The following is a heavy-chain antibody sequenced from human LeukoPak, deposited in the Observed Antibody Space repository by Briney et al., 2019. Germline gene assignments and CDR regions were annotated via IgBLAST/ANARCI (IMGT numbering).Heavy chain of an antibody. J-gene: IGHJ4*02. Sequence: PGGSLRLSCAASGFTFSSYAMHWVRQAPGKGLEWVAVISYDGSNKYYADSVKGRFTISRDNAKNSLYLQMNSLRAEDTAVYYCAREVEWGTAAGYYFDYWGQGTLVTVSS. D-gene: IGHD3-3*01. V-gene: IGHV3-30-3*01. CDR2: ISYDGSNK. CDR3: AREVEWGTAAGYYFDY. CDR1: GFTFSSYA.